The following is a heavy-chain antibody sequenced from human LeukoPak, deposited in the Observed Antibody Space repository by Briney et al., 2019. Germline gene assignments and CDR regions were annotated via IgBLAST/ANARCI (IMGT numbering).Heavy chain of an antibody. V-gene: IGHV1-46*01. CDR3: ARSHSSWYWFDP. J-gene: IGHJ5*02. CDR1: GYTFTNYY. D-gene: IGHD6-13*01. Sequence: ASVKVSCKASGYTFTNYYMHWVRQAPGQGFEWMGVIDPRGGSTTYAQKVQGRFTMTRDTSTNTVYMELRSLNSEDTAVYYCARSHSSWYWFDPWGQGTLVTVSS. CDR2: IDPRGGST.